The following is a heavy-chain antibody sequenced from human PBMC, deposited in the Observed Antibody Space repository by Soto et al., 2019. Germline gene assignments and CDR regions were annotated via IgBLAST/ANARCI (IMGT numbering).Heavy chain of an antibody. D-gene: IGHD1-26*01. Sequence: EVQLLESGGGLVQPGGSLRLSCAASGFTFSSYAMSWVRQATGKGLEWVSAIRGSGGTSYYADSVKGRFTISRDNSKNTLYLQMNSVRAEDTAVYFCAKDPYRGSYQYNFDFWGQGTLVTVSS. CDR3: AKDPYRGSYQYNFDF. CDR2: IRGSGGTS. CDR1: GFTFSSYA. V-gene: IGHV3-23*01. J-gene: IGHJ4*02.